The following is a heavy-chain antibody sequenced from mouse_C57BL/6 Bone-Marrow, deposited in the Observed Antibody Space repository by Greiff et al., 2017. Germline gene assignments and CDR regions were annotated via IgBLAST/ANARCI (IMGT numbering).Heavy chain of an antibody. J-gene: IGHJ3*01. D-gene: IGHD2-2*01. Sequence: VQLQQSGAELVKPGASVKMSCKASGYTFTSYWITWVKQRPGQGLEWIGDIYPGSGTTNYNEKFKSKATLTVDKSSSTAYMQLSSLTSENSAVYDGAGCDRSYNGYSWFADWGKGTLVTVSA. CDR2: IYPGSGTT. V-gene: IGHV1-55*01. CDR3: AGCDRSYNGYSWFAD. CDR1: GYTFTSYW.